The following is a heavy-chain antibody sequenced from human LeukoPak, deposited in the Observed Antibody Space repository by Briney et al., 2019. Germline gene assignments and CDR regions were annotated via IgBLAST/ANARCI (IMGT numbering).Heavy chain of an antibody. V-gene: IGHV1-46*01. CDR2: INPSGGST. J-gene: IGHJ5*02. D-gene: IGHD6-13*01. CDR3: ARAPRAAAGTRWFDP. CDR1: GYTFTSYY. Sequence: ASVKVSCKASGYTFTSYYMHWVRQAPGQGLEWMGIINPSGGSTSYAQKFQGRVTMTRDMSTSTVYMELSSLRSEDTAVYYCARAPRAAAGTRWFDPWGQGTLVTVSS.